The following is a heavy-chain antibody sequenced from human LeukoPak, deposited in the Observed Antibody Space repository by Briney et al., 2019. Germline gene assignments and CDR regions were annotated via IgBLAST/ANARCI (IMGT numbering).Heavy chain of an antibody. D-gene: IGHD3-10*01. CDR1: GYTFTSYY. Sequence: ASVKVSCKASGYTFTSYYMHWVRQAPGQGLEWIGIINPSGGSTSYAQKFQGRVTMTRDTSTSTVYMELSSLRSEDTAVYYCARGSGSGSYYNAPLDYWGQGTLVTVSS. V-gene: IGHV1-46*01. J-gene: IGHJ4*02. CDR2: INPSGGST. CDR3: ARGSGSGSYYNAPLDY.